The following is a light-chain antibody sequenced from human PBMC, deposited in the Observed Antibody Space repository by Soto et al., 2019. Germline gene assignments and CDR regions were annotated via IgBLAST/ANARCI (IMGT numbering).Light chain of an antibody. CDR1: QSVGGD. J-gene: IGKJ4*01. CDR3: QQYENWPQLT. V-gene: IGKV3-15*01. Sequence: ERVNPQSPATLSVSPGERATLSCRASQSVGGDLAWYQQKPGQAPRLLIYGASSRAPGIPDRFSGSGSGTEFTLTISSLQSEDSAVYYCQQYENWPQLTFGGGTKVDSK. CDR2: GAS.